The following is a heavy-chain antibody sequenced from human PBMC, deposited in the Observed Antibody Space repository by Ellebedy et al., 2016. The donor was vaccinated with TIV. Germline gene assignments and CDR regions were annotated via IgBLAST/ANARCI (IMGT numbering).Heavy chain of an antibody. CDR3: ARDLIPAAMGMDV. D-gene: IGHD2-2*01. Sequence: SETLSLXXSVSGGSVGDSSYWNWVRQLPGTGLEWIGYTYSGSASYNPSLKDRVTISVDTSKSQFSLSLTSVTAADTAVYYCARDLIPAAMGMDVWGQGTTVTVSS. V-gene: IGHV4-31*03. CDR1: GGSVGDSSY. CDR2: TYSGSA. J-gene: IGHJ6*02.